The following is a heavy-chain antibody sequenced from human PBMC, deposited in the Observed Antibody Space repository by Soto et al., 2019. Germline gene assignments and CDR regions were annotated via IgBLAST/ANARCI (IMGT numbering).Heavy chain of an antibody. CDR2: IIPIFGTA. Sequence: SVKVSCKASGGTFSSYAISWVRQAPGQGLEWMGGIIPIFGTANYAQKFQGRVTITADESTSTAYMELSSLRSEDTAVYYCARERDALVVVPAAIPGYYYGMDVWGQGTTVTVSS. CDR3: ARERDALVVVPAAIPGYYYGMDV. J-gene: IGHJ6*02. V-gene: IGHV1-69*13. D-gene: IGHD2-2*02. CDR1: GGTFSSYA.